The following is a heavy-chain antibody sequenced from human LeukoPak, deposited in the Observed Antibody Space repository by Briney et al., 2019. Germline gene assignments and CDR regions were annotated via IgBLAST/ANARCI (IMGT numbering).Heavy chain of an antibody. CDR2: INHSGST. V-gene: IGHV4-34*01. Sequence: SETLSLTCAVYGGXFRGYYCSWIRQPPGKGLEWIGEINHSGSTNYNPSLKSRVAISVDTSKNQFSLKVTSVTAADTAVYYCARGSSSGYTYWGQGTLVTVSS. CDR3: ARGSSSGYTY. J-gene: IGHJ4*02. D-gene: IGHD3-22*01. CDR1: GGXFRGYY.